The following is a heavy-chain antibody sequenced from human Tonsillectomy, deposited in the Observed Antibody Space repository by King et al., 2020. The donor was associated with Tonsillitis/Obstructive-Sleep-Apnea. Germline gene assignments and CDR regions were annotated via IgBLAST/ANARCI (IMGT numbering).Heavy chain of an antibody. Sequence: QLVQSGAEVKKPGESLRISCKGSGYSFTSYWITWVRHMPGKGLERMGRIDTADSYTNYSPSFQGHVTISADKSLSTAYLQWSSLKASDTARYYCTRPLRGRSCYDSFLWGQGTLVTVSS. V-gene: IGHV5-10-1*01. CDR1: GYSFTSYW. CDR3: TRPLRGRSCYDSFL. CDR2: IDTADSYT. J-gene: IGHJ4*02. D-gene: IGHD5-12*01.